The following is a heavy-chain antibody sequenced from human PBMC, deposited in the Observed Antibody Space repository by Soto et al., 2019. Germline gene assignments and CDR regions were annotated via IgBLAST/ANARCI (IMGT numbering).Heavy chain of an antibody. CDR3: ARDRKGGFVMDV. CDR2: TYYRSKWYN. J-gene: IGHJ6*02. Sequence: PPQTRSLSGAMAGHRGSSNRAAATLIRHSPSRGLEWLGRTYYRSKWYNDYAVSVKGRISINPDTSKNLFSLQLNSVTPEDTAVYDCARDRKGGFVMDVWGQGTTVTVSS. CDR1: GHRGSSNRAA. D-gene: IGHD3-16*01. V-gene: IGHV6-1*01.